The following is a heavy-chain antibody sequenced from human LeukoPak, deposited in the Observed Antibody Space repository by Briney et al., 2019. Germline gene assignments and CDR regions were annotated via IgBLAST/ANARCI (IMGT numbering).Heavy chain of an antibody. CDR2: IYYSGST. J-gene: IGHJ4*02. D-gene: IGHD3-10*01. V-gene: IGHV4-61*01. Sequence: SETLSLTCTVSGGSISGDIYYWSWIRQPPGKGLEWIGYIYYSGSTNYNPSLKSRVTISVDTSKNQFSLKLSSVTAADTAVYYCARAIRGSGSYRYLDYWGQGTLVTVSS. CDR3: ARAIRGSGSYRYLDY. CDR1: GGSISGDIYY.